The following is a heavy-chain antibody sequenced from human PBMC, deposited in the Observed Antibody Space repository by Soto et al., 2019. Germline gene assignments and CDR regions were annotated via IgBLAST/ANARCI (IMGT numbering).Heavy chain of an antibody. CDR3: ASSDMAVTGTAMDV. V-gene: IGHV4-61*01. D-gene: IGHD6-19*01. CDR1: GGSVSSGYYY. CDR2: IYYTGST. Sequence: SETLSLTCTVSGGSVSSGYYYWGWIRQPPGKGLEWIGYIYYTGSTNFNPSLKSRTTISVHTSKNQFSLNLSSVTAADTAVYYCASSDMAVTGTAMDVWGQGTTVTVSS. J-gene: IGHJ6*02.